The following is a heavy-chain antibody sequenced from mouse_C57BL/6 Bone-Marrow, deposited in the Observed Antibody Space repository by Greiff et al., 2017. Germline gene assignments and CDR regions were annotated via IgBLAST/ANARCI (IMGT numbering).Heavy chain of an antibody. Sequence: QVQLQQSGAELVKPGASVKLSCQASGSTFTSYWMHWVKQRHGQGLAWIGPIHPNSGSTNYNEKFKSKATLTVDTSSRTAYMQLSSLTSEDTAVYYCASKRDGNYGGFAYGSQATLVTVSA. V-gene: IGHV1-64*01. CDR3: ASKRDGNYGGFAY. CDR2: IHPNSGST. J-gene: IGHJ3*01. CDR1: GSTFTSYW. D-gene: IGHD2-1*01.